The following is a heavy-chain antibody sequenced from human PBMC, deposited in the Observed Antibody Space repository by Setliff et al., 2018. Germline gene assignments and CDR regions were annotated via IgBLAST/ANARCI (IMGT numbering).Heavy chain of an antibody. Sequence: SETLSLTCTVSGDSISSRTHYWSWIRQPAGKGLEWIGYIYYSGTTNYNPSLKSRVTISVDTSKNQFSLKLTSVTAADTAVYYCARGHPNSSRSSLVYWGQGTLVTVSS. CDR2: IYYSGTT. CDR3: ARGHPNSSRSSLVY. V-gene: IGHV4-61*10. J-gene: IGHJ4*02. CDR1: GDSISSRTHY. D-gene: IGHD6-6*01.